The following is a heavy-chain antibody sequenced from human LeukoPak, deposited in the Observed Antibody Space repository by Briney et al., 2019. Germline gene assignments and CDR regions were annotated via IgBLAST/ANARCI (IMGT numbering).Heavy chain of an antibody. CDR3: ARGRRYSGLQDY. CDR2: IYYSGST. D-gene: IGHD1-26*01. Sequence: SQTLSLTCTVSGGSISSYYWSWIRQPPGKGLEWIGYIYYSGSTNYNPSLKSRVTISVDTSKNQFSLKLSSVTAADTAVYYCARGRRYSGLQDYWGQGTLVTVSS. V-gene: IGHV4-59*01. J-gene: IGHJ4*02. CDR1: GGSISSYY.